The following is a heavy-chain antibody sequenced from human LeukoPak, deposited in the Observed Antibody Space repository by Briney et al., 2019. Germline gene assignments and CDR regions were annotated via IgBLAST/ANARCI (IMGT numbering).Heavy chain of an antibody. CDR3: ARVSGYDWESFYDY. CDR2: IYYSGST. V-gene: IGHV4-59*01. J-gene: IGHJ4*02. CDR1: GGSISSYY. Sequence: SETLPLTCTVSGGSISSYYWSWIRQPPGKGLEWIGYIYYSGSTNYNPSLKSRVTISVDTSKNQFSLKLSSVTAADTAMYYCARVSGYDWESFYDYWGQGSLVTVSS. D-gene: IGHD5-12*01.